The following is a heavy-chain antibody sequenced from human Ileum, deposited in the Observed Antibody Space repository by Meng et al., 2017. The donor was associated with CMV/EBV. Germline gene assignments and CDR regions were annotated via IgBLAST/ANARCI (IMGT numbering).Heavy chain of an antibody. CDR2: VYYSGTT. CDR3: ARNVGFYSSQIAY. J-gene: IGHJ4*02. V-gene: IGHV4-39*07. CDR1: GGSTTSSTYY. Sequence: QEPGPVLCKPSAPRSLTCPSSGGSTTSSTYYWGWIRQPPGKGLEWIGSVYYSGTTYYNPSLKSRVNMSIDTSKNRFSLKLSSATAADTAVYYCARNVGFYSSQIAYWGQGALVTVSS. D-gene: IGHD3-3*01.